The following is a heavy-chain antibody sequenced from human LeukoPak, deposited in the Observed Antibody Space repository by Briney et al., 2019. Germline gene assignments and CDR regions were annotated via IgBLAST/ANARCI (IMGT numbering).Heavy chain of an antibody. J-gene: IGHJ4*02. CDR1: GFTFSSYG. Sequence: PGGSLRLSCVASGFTFSSYGMTWVRQAPGKGPEWVSVISSSAGSTYYADSVKGRFTISRDNSKNTLYLQMNSLRAEDTAVYYCAKGSGRGYSYGLECWGQGTLVTVSS. CDR2: ISSSAGST. CDR3: AKGSGRGYSYGLEC. D-gene: IGHD5-18*01. V-gene: IGHV3-23*01.